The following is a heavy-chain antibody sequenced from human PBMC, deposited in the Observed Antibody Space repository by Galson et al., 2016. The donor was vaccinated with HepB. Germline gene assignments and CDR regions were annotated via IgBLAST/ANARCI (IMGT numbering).Heavy chain of an antibody. V-gene: IGHV3-15*01. J-gene: IGHJ6*02. CDR3: ATDLVRMGPYGMDV. Sequence: SLRLSCAASGFTFRNAWMSWVRQAPGKGLEWVGRIKSKTDGGTIDHAAPVKGRFTISRDDSKNTLYLQMNSLKTEDTAVYYCATDLVRMGPYGMDVWGQGTTVTASS. CDR1: GFTFRNAW. D-gene: IGHD4-23*01. CDR2: IKSKTDGGTI.